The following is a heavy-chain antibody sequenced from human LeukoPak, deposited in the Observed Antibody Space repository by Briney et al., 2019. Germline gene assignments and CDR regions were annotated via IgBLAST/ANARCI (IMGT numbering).Heavy chain of an antibody. CDR1: GGSFSSGDYY. CDR2: IYYSGST. CDR3: ARLPGYSYGGWFDP. Sequence: PSQTLSLTCTVSGGSFSSGDYYWSWIRQPPGKGLEWIGYIYYSGSTNYNPSLKSRVTISVDTSKNQFSLKLSSVTAADTAVYYCARLPGYSYGGWFDPWGQGTLVTVSS. D-gene: IGHD5-18*01. V-gene: IGHV4-30-4*01. J-gene: IGHJ5*02.